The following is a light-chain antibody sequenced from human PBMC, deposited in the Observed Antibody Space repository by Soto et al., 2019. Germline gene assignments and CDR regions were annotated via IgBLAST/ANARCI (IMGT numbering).Light chain of an antibody. CDR3: QQRSNWPPLT. J-gene: IGKJ5*01. CDR1: QSVNSY. Sequence: EIVLTQSPATLSLSPGERATLSCRASQSVNSYLAWYQHKPGQAPRLLIYGASNRATGIPARFSRSGSGTDFTLTISSLEPEDFAVYYCQQRSNWPPLTFGQGTRLEIK. V-gene: IGKV3-11*01. CDR2: GAS.